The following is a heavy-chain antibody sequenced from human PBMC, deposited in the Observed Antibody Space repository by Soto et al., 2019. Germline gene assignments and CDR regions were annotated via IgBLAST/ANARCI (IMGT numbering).Heavy chain of an antibody. D-gene: IGHD3-22*01. Sequence: ASVKVSCKASGYTFTSYAMHWVRQAPGQRLEWMGWINAGNGNTKYSQKFQGRVTITRDTSASTAYMELSSLRSEDTAVYYCARDAYENPSTSEGPYDSKGGSDYWGQGTLVTVSS. V-gene: IGHV1-3*01. CDR1: GYTFTSYA. J-gene: IGHJ4*02. CDR2: INAGNGNT. CDR3: ARDAYENPSTSEGPYDSKGGSDY.